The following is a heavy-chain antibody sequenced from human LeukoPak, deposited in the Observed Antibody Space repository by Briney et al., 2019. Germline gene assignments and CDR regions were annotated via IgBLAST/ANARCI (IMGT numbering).Heavy chain of an antibody. CDR1: GFTFSSYE. V-gene: IGHV3-21*01. Sequence: PGGSLRLSCAASGFTFSSYEMNWVRQAPGKGLEWVSSISSSSSYIYYADSVKGRFTISRDNAKNSLYLQMNSLRAEDTAVYYCARDVMVPYSSSWWTFDEDAFDIWGQGTMVTVSS. CDR2: ISSSSSYI. J-gene: IGHJ3*02. CDR3: ARDVMVPYSSSWWTFDEDAFDI. D-gene: IGHD6-13*01.